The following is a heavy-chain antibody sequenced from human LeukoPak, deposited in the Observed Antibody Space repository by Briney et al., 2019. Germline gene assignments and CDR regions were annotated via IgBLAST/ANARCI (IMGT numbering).Heavy chain of an antibody. J-gene: IGHJ4*02. D-gene: IGHD4-23*01. CDR1: GYTFFTYG. CDR3: ARQYGDNPGSLDH. V-gene: IGHV1-18*01. CDR2: INTYNGNT. Sequence: ASVKVSCKASGYTFFTYGVTWVRQAPGQGLEWMGWINTYNGNTIAQKFQGRVTLTTDTSTSTAYMELRSLRSDDTAVYYCARQYGDNPGSLDHWGQGTLVTVSS.